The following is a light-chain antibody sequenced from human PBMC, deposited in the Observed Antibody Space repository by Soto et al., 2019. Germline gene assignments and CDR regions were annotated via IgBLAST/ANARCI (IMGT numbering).Light chain of an antibody. Sequence: DIVLTQSPGTLSLSPGERATLSCKASQSVSSSSYLAWYQQKPGQAPRLLIYGASSRATGIPDRFSSSGSGTDFPLTISRLEPEDFAVYYCHQYGSSPSYTFGQGTKLEIK. CDR1: QSVSSSSY. CDR2: GAS. V-gene: IGKV3-20*01. J-gene: IGKJ2*01. CDR3: HQYGSSPSYT.